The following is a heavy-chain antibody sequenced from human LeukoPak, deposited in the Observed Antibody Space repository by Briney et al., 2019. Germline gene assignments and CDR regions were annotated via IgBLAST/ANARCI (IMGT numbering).Heavy chain of an antibody. CDR3: ARHCYDSAGYPYYFDY. CDR1: GGSIRDYH. V-gene: IGHV4-59*08. CDR2: IYYSGNT. J-gene: IGHJ4*01. D-gene: IGHD3-22*01. Sequence: PSETLSLTCTVSGGSIRDYHWSWIRQPPGRGLEWIGFIYYSGNTKYNPSLKGRVTMSVDTSNNQFSLKLSSVTAADTAAYFCARHCYDSAGYPYYFDYWGHGTLVTVSS.